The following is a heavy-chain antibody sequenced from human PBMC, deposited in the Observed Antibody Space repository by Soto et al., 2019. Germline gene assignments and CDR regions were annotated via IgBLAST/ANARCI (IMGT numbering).Heavy chain of an antibody. J-gene: IGHJ5*02. D-gene: IGHD4-17*01. CDR1: GFTFTTYW. V-gene: IGHV3-7*05. Sequence: EVQLVESGGGLVRPGGSLRLSCAASGFTFTTYWMNWVRQAPGKGLEWVATIKQDGSEQYYVDSVKGRFAISRDNAKNSLSLQMNSLRADDTAVYYCARGHYGDHAWGPGTLVTVSS. CDR2: IKQDGSEQ. CDR3: ARGHYGDHA.